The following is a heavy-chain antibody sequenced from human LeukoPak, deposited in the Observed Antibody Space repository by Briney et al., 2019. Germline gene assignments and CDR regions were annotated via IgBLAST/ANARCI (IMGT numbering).Heavy chain of an antibody. V-gene: IGHV4-59*08. CDR3: ARQFEF. Sequence: SETHSLNCTVFGGSLSSYYWVWVWQPPGKGLEWIGLIYSSGSIKYNPSLKSRLTISLDTSKNQISLKLTSVTAADTAIYYCARQFEFWGESTLLTVSS. CDR1: GGSLSSYY. CDR2: IYSSGSI. J-gene: IGHJ1*01.